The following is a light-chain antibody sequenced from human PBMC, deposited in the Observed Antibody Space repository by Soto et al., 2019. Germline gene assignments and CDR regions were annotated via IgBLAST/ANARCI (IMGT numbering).Light chain of an antibody. CDR1: NSDVGSYNL. CDR3: FSYTGSRTFV. J-gene: IGLJ1*01. V-gene: IGLV2-23*01. Sequence: QSALTQPASVSGSPGQSSTISCTWTNSDVGSYNLVSWYQHLPGKAPKLIIYEGSRWPSGISSRFSGSKSGNTASLTISGLQAEDEADYYCFSYTGSRTFVFGTGTKVTVL. CDR2: EGS.